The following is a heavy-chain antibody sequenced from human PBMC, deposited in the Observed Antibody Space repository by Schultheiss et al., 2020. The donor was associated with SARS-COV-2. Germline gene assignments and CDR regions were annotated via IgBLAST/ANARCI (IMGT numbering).Heavy chain of an antibody. CDR2: INHSGST. CDR1: GGSISSGGYY. Sequence: SETLSLTCTVSGGSISSGGYYWSWIRQPPGKGLEWIGEINHSGSTNYNPSLKSRVTISVDTSKNQFSLKLSSVTAADTAVYYCARVRYGGYFQHWGQGTLVTVSS. V-gene: IGHV4-31*03. J-gene: IGHJ1*01. CDR3: ARVRYGGYFQH. D-gene: IGHD3-10*01.